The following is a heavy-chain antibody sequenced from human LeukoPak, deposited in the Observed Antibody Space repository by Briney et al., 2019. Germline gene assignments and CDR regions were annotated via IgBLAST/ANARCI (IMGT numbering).Heavy chain of an antibody. D-gene: IGHD1-26*01. CDR2: IYYSGST. CDR3: ARHSGSSPHYFDY. J-gene: IGHJ4*02. V-gene: IGHV4-59*08. Sequence: SETLSLTCTVSGGSISSYYWSWLRQPPGKGLDWLGFIYYSGSTHYKSSLKSRVTISVDTSKNQFSLRLSSVTAADTAVYYCARHSGSSPHYFDYWGQGTLVTVSS. CDR1: GGSISSYY.